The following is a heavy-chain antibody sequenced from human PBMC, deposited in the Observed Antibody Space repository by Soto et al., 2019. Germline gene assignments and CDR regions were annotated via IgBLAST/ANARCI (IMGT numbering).Heavy chain of an antibody. CDR3: ARGGIAGHRFDP. CDR2: IFHSGST. J-gene: IGHJ5*02. Sequence: QVQLQESGPGLLKPSQTLSLTCNVSNGYINSGGFYWSWIRQHPGKGLEWIGYIFHSGSTLYNPSLNRPVSLSADTSKNQLSLNLRSVTVADTAVYYCARGGIAGHRFDPWGQGILVTVSS. V-gene: IGHV4-31*01. CDR1: NGYINSGGFY. D-gene: IGHD6-13*01.